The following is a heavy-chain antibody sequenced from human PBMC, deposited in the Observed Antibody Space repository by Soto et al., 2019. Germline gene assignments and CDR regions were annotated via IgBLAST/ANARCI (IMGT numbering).Heavy chain of an antibody. CDR3: ARDGTYYDFWSGYYRDTYYYYYMDV. Sequence: GGSLRLSCAASGFTFSSYGMHWVRQAPGKGLEWVAVIWYDGSNKYYADSVKGRFTISRDNSKNTLYLQMNSLRAEDTAVYYCARDGTYYDFWSGYYRDTYYYYYMDVWGKGTTVTVSS. V-gene: IGHV3-33*01. CDR1: GFTFSSYG. D-gene: IGHD3-3*01. CDR2: IWYDGSNK. J-gene: IGHJ6*03.